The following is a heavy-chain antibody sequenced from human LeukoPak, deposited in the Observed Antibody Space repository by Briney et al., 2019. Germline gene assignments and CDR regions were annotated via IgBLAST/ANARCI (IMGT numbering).Heavy chain of an antibody. CDR2: IYYSGST. Sequence: SETLSLTCTVSGYSISSGYYWGWIRQPPGKGLEWIGYIYYSGSTNYNPSLKSRVTISVDTSKNQFSLKLSSVTAADTAVYYCARGQQQLVYWGQGTLVTVSS. CDR3: ARGQQQLVY. J-gene: IGHJ4*02. CDR1: GYSISSGYY. V-gene: IGHV4-38-2*02. D-gene: IGHD6-13*01.